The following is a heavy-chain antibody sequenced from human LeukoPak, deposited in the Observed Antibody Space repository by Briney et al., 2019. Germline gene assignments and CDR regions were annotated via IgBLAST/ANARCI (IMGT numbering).Heavy chain of an antibody. CDR2: IIPILGIA. CDR1: GGTFSSYA. V-gene: IGHV1-69*04. Sequence: SVKVSCKASGGTFSSYAISWVRQAPGQGLEWMGRIIPILGIANYAQKFQGRVTITADKSTSTAYMELSSLRPEDTAVYYCASPTYYYGSGSPFYFDYWGQGTLVTVSS. J-gene: IGHJ4*02. D-gene: IGHD3-10*01. CDR3: ASPTYYYGSGSPFYFDY.